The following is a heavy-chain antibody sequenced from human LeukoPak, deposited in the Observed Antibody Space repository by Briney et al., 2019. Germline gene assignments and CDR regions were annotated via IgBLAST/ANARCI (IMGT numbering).Heavy chain of an antibody. J-gene: IGHJ3*02. V-gene: IGHV6-1*01. CDR1: GDSVSTNSAA. Sequence: SQTLSLTCAISGDSVSTNSAAWHWVRQSPARGLEWLGSTYYRSKWYNDYAVSVKSRITINPDTSKNQLSLQLTSVTPEDTAVYFCAREGPDAFDIWGQGTVVTVS. CDR2: TYYRSKWYN. CDR3: AREGPDAFDI.